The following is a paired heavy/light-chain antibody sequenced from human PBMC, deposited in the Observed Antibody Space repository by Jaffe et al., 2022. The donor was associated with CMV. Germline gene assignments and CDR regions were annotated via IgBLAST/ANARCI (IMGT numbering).Heavy chain of an antibody. D-gene: IGHD6-19*01. CDR1: GYTFSDYY. CDR3: ARSRAVTGTRSAFDI. Sequence: QVQLVQSGAEVKKPGASVKVSCRASGYTFSDYYIHWVRQAPGQGPEWMGVINPSGGRTSNIETFQGRLTMTRDTSTSTVYMELSSLRAEDTAVYYCARSRAVTGTRSAFDIWGQGTMVTVSS. V-gene: IGHV1-46*01. CDR2: INPSGGRT. J-gene: IGHJ3*02.
Light chain of an antibody. J-gene: IGKJ2*01. Sequence: EIVMTQSPVILSVSPGERATLSCRASQTVDSNLAWYQQKPGQAPRLLIYGASTRATGVPARFSGSGSGTEFTLTISSLQSEDFALYYCQQYNKWPLYTFGQGTKLEIK. CDR2: GAS. CDR1: QTVDSN. V-gene: IGKV3-15*01. CDR3: QQYNKWPLYT.